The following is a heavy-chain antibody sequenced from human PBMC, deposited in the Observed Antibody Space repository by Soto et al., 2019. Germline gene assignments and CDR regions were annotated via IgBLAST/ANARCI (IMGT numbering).Heavy chain of an antibody. Sequence: QAQLVESGGGVVQPGTSLRLSCAASGFTISTHGMHWVRQAPGKGLEWLANIWYDGSNKFYAESVKGRFSISKDNSKNTLYLQMSSLRAEETALYYLAAATTWNFHFPYWGQGTQVTVSS. J-gene: IGHJ4*02. D-gene: IGHD1-7*01. CDR3: AAATTWNFHFPY. V-gene: IGHV3-33*03. CDR1: GFTISTHG. CDR2: IWYDGSNK.